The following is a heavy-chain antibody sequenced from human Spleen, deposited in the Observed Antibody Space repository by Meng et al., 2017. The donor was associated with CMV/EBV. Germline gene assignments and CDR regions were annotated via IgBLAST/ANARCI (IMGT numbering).Heavy chain of an antibody. CDR3: AKDLYRYSGSYTRGYYYYGMDV. CDR1: GFTFRSYG. V-gene: IGHV3-30*02. CDR2: IGYDGSNK. D-gene: IGHD1-26*01. Sequence: GESLKISCAASGFTFRSYGMHWVRQAPGKGLEWVAFIGYDGSNKYYADSVKGRFTISRDNSKNTLFLQMNSLRAEDTALYYCAKDLYRYSGSYTRGYYYYGMDVWGQGTTVTVSS. J-gene: IGHJ6*02.